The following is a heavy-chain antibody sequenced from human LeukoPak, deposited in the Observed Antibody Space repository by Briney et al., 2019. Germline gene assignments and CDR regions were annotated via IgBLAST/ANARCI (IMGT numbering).Heavy chain of an antibody. CDR2: IIPIFGTA. CDR1: GGTFSSYA. Sequence: SVKVSCKASGGTFSSYAISWVRQAPGQGLEWMGGIIPIFGTANYAQKFQGRVTITADKSTSTAYMELSSLRSEDTAVYYCARDRYCSGGSWCWFDPWGQGTLVTVSS. J-gene: IGHJ5*02. V-gene: IGHV1-69*06. D-gene: IGHD2-15*01. CDR3: ARDRYCSGGSWCWFDP.